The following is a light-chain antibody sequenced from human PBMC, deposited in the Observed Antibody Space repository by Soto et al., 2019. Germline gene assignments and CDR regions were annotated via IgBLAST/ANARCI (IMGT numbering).Light chain of an antibody. CDR2: GAS. CDR3: QQYGSSPWT. J-gene: IGKJ1*01. V-gene: IGKV3-20*01. CDR1: QSVSSSY. Sequence: EIGLTQSPGTLSLSPGERATLSCRASQSVSSSYLAWYQQKPGQAPRLLIYGASSRATGIPDRFSGSGSGADFTLTISRLAPEDFAVYYCQQYGSSPWTFGQGTKVEIK.